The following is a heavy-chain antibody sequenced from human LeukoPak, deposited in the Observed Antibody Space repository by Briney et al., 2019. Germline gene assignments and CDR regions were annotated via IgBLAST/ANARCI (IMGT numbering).Heavy chain of an antibody. CDR2: TYYRSKWSS. CDR1: GDSVSSNSAA. D-gene: IGHD3-22*01. CDR3: AMGFSSVCPACFDY. Sequence: SQTLSLTCAISGDSVSSNSAAWNWIRQSPSRGLEWLGRTYYRSKWSSDYAVSVKSRITINPDTSKNQFSLHLNSVTPEDTAVYYCAMGFSSVCPACFDYWGQGTLVTVSP. J-gene: IGHJ4*02. V-gene: IGHV6-1*01.